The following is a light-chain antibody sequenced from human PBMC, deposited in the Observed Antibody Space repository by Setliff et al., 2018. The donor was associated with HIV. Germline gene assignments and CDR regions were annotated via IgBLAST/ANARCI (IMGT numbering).Light chain of an antibody. V-gene: IGLV1-44*01. CDR1: NSNIGTTT. J-gene: IGLJ1*01. CDR2: TNS. Sequence: QSVLTQSPSVSGTPGQRVTISCSGSNSNIGTTTVNWYQRFPGAAPKLIIYTNSHRPSGVPDRFSGSKSGTSASLAISGLRSEDEAEYYCASWDDSLKVYVFGSGTKVTVL. CDR3: ASWDDSLKVYV.